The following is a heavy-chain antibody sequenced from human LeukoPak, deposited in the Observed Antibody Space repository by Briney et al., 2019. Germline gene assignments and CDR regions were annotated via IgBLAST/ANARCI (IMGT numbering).Heavy chain of an antibody. Sequence: GGSLRLSCDASGSSIAYYGMSWVRQPPGKGLEWVSGINWDGGASAYSDPVKGRFTISRDHGKNSLYLQMNDLRDDDTALYFCVRDLSASWYSPGFWGQGALLTVSS. CDR2: INWDGGAS. CDR1: GSSIAYYG. CDR3: VRDLSASWYSPGF. V-gene: IGHV3-20*04. J-gene: IGHJ4*01. D-gene: IGHD6-13*01.